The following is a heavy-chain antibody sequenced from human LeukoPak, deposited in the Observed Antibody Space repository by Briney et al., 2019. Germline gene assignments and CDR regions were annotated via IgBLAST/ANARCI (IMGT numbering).Heavy chain of an antibody. D-gene: IGHD3-10*01. CDR2: LSDSGGSP. CDR1: GFTFRNHD. CDR3: AQLWFGELSPSFGT. V-gene: IGHV3-23*01. J-gene: IGHJ5*02. Sequence: PGGSLRLSCAASGFTFRNHDMDWVRQAPGKGLEWVSSLSDSGGSPYYADSVTGRFTISKDNSKNTLYLQMSGLRAEDTAVYYCAQLWFGELSPSFGTWGQGTLVTVSS.